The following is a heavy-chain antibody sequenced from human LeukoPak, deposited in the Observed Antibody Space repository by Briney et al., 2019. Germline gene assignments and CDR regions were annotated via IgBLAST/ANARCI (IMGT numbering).Heavy chain of an antibody. CDR3: ARREVTNSWLDY. J-gene: IGHJ4*02. Sequence: SETLSLTCTVSGGSISSGGYYWSWIRQHPGKGLEWIGYIYYSGSTYYNPSLKSQVTISVDMSKNQFSLKLSSVTAADTAVYYCARREVTNSWLDYWGQGTLVTVSS. V-gene: IGHV4-31*01. CDR1: GGSISSGGYY. CDR2: IYYSGST. D-gene: IGHD4-11*01.